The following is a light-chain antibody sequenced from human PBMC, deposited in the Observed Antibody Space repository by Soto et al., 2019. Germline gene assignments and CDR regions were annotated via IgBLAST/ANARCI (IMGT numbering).Light chain of an antibody. V-gene: IGKV4-1*01. CDR3: QQYYSPPYT. CDR2: WAS. Sequence: DIVMTQSPDSLAVSLGERAAINCKSSQSVLSSSNNKNNLACYQQKPGQPPKLLIYWASSRESGVPDLFSGSVSGTDFTLTISSLQAGDVAVYYCQQYYSPPYTFGQGTKLEIK. CDR1: QSVLSSSNNKNN. J-gene: IGKJ2*01.